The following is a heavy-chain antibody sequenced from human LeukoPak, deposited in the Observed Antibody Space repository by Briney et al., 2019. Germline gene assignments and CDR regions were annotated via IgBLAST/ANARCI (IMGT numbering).Heavy chain of an antibody. V-gene: IGHV4-34*01. Sequence: SETLSLTCAVYGGSFSGYYWSWIRQPPGKGLEWIGEINHSGSTNYNPSLKSRVTISVDTSKNQFSLKLSSVTAADTAVYYCARRGPSWYGDAFDIWGQGTMVTVSS. J-gene: IGHJ3*02. CDR1: GGSFSGYY. D-gene: IGHD6-13*01. CDR2: INHSGST. CDR3: ARRGPSWYGDAFDI.